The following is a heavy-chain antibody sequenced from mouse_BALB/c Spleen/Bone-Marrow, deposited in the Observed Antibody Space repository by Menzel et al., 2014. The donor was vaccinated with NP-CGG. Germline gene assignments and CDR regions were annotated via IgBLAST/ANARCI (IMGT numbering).Heavy chain of an antibody. V-gene: IGHV1-5*01. D-gene: IGHD1-1*01. CDR3: TRFGSSYDWYFDV. Sequence: EAQLHQSGTVLARPGASVKMSCKASGYSFTNHWLHWVKQRPGQGLEWIGAIYPGNSDTSYNQKFKGKAKLTAVTSASTAYMELSSLTNEDSAVYYCTRFGSSYDWYFDVWGAGPTVTVSS. CDR1: GYSFTNHW. J-gene: IGHJ1*01. CDR2: IYPGNSDT.